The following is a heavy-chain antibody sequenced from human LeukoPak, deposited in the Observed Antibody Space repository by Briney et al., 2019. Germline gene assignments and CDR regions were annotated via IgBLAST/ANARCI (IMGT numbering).Heavy chain of an antibody. D-gene: IGHD3-10*01. CDR2: INPNSGGT. CDR1: GYTFTDYY. J-gene: IGHJ4*02. V-gene: IGHV1-2*02. Sequence: GASVKVSCKASGYTFTDYYMHWVRQAPGQGLEWMGWINPNSGGTNYAQKFQGRVTMTRDTSINTAYMELSRLTSDDTAVYYCARARGPYFFDYWGQGTLVTVSS. CDR3: ARARGPYFFDY.